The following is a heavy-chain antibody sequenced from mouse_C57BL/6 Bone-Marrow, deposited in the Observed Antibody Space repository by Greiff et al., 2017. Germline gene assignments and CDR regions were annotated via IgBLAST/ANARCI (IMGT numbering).Heavy chain of an antibody. D-gene: IGHD2-10*01. CDR3: ARACYGNYWDFDV. CDR1: GYTFTSYW. CDR2: IYPGSGST. Sequence: VQLQQPGAELVKPGASVKMSCKASGYTFTSYWITWVKQRPGQGLEWIGDIYPGSGSTNYNEKFKSKATMPVDQSSSTAYMQLSSLTSEDAAVYYCARACYGNYWDFDVCGTGTTVTVSA. J-gene: IGHJ1*03. V-gene: IGHV1-55*01.